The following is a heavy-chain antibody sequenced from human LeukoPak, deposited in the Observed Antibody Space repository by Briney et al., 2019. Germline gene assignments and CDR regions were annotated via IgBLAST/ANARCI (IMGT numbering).Heavy chain of an antibody. CDR1: GFAFGKFA. CDR3: AKEIPVSGDPFDY. CDR2: ISNGGGSLT. Sequence: GGSLRLSCAASGFAFGKFAMNWVRQAPGKGLEWVSAISNGGGSLTLYAASVKGRFTISRDNSKNTLYLQMNSLTAEDTALYYCAKEIPVSGDPFDYWGQGTLVTVSS. D-gene: IGHD1-14*01. V-gene: IGHV3-23*01. J-gene: IGHJ4*02.